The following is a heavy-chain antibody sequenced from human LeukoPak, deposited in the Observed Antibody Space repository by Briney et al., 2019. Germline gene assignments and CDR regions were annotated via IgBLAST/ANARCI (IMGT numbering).Heavy chain of an antibody. CDR2: IYHGGST. CDR3: ARDGTGTLFDY. CDR1: GYFISSGYF. V-gene: IGHV4-38-2*02. D-gene: IGHD1-7*01. Sequence: SETLSLTCAVSGYFISSGYFWGWIRQPPGKGLQWIGSIYHGGSTYYNPSLKSRVTISVDTSKNRFSLNLSSVTAADTAVYYCARDGTGTLFDYWGQGTLVTVSS. J-gene: IGHJ4*02.